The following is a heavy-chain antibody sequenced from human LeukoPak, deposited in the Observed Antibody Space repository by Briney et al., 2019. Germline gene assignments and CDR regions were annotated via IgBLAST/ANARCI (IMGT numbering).Heavy chain of an antibody. D-gene: IGHD3-16*01. J-gene: IGHJ6*03. CDR2: INPISGGT. Sequence: ASVKVSCKASGYTFTGYYMHWVRQAPGQGLEWMGWINPISGGTNYAQKFQGRVTMTRDTSISTAYMELSRLRSDDTAVYYCARDLMRGYYYMDVWGKGTTVTVSS. V-gene: IGHV1-2*02. CDR1: GYTFTGYY. CDR3: ARDLMRGYYYMDV.